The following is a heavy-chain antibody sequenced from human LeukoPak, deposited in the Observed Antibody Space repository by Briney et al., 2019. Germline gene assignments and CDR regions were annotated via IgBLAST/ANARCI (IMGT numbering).Heavy chain of an antibody. J-gene: IGHJ4*02. CDR3: TRNGPDYSN. CDR2: INHSGST. V-gene: IGHV4-34*01. CDR1: GGSLSTYY. D-gene: IGHD4-11*01. Sequence: SEALSLTCAVYGGSLSTYYWTWIRQPPGKGLEWIGEINHSGSTNYNPSLKRRVTISVDTSKNQFSLKLSSVTAADTAVYYCTRNGPDYSNWGQGTLVTVS.